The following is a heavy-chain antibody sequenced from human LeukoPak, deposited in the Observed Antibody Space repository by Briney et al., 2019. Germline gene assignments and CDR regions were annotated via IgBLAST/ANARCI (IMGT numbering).Heavy chain of an antibody. CDR2: ISGSGGNT. D-gene: IGHD6-13*01. CDR3: ARIGAGSSRDY. V-gene: IGHV3-23*01. Sequence: GGSLRLSCAASGFTFSSYAMSWVRPPPGKGLNWVSSISGSGGNTFYADSVKGRFTISRDNSKNTLYLQMNSLRAEDTAVYYCARIGAGSSRDYWGQGTLVTVSS. J-gene: IGHJ4*02. CDR1: GFTFSSYA.